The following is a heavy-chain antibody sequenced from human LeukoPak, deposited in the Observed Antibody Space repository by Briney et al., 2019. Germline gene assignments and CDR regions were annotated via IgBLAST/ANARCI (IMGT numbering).Heavy chain of an antibody. CDR3: ARDTTAAAADYYFDY. D-gene: IGHD6-13*01. J-gene: IGHJ4*02. Sequence: GGSLRLSCSASGFTFTSYSMHWVRQAPGKGLEYVSAINDNGGSTYYGDSVKGRFTISRDNSKNTLYLQINSLRTEDTAVYYCARDTTAAAADYYFDYWGQGTLVTVSS. CDR1: GFTFTSYS. V-gene: IGHV3-64*04. CDR2: INDNGGST.